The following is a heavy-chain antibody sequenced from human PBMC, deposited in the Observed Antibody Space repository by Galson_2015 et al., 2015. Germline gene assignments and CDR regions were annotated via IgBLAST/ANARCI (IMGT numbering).Heavy chain of an antibody. V-gene: IGHV3-23*01. D-gene: IGHD2-21*02. CDR3: AKERRAVVRSAIDY. Sequence: SLRLSCAASGFTFSSSAMNWVRQAPGKGLEWVSALSHTGSSIYYADSVKGRFTISRDNSKNTLYLHLNSLRADDTAVYYCAKERRAVVRSAIDYWGQETQVTVSS. CDR2: LSHTGSSI. J-gene: IGHJ4*02. CDR1: GFTFSSSA.